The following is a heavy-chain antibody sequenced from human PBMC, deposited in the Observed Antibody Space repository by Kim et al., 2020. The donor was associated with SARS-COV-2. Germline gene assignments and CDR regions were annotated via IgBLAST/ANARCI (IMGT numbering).Heavy chain of an antibody. J-gene: IGHJ4*02. CDR2: IYSGGST. V-gene: IGHV3-53*01. CDR3: ARGDLDYGDLYFDY. CDR1: GFTVSSNY. Sequence: GGSLRLSCAASGFTVSSNYMSWVRQAPGKGLEWVSVIYSGGSTYYADSVKGRFTISRDNSKNTLYLQMNSLRAEDTAVYYCARGDLDYGDLYFDYWGQGTLVTVSS. D-gene: IGHD4-17*01.